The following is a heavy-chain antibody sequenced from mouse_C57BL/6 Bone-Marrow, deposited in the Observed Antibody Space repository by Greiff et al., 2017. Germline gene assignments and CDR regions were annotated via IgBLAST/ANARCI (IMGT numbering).Heavy chain of an antibody. CDR1: GYAFTNYL. D-gene: IGHD4-1*02. CDR2: INPGSGGT. V-gene: IGHV1-54*01. CDR3: AQLGSRYFDV. J-gene: IGHJ1*03. Sequence: QVQLQQSGAELVRPGTSVKVSCKASGYAFTNYLIEWVKQRPGQGLEWIGVINPGSGGTNYNEKFKGKATLTADKSSSTAYMQRSSLTSEDSAVYFCAQLGSRYFDVWGTGTTVTVSS.